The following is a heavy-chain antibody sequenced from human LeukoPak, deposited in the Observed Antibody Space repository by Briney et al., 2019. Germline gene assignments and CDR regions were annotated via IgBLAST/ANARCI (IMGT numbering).Heavy chain of an antibody. Sequence: GASVKVSCKASGYTFTGYYLHWVRQAPGQGLEWMGWINPNSGGTNYAQKFQGRVTLTRDTSISTASMELSRLTSDDTAVYYCARGYSSGIWGQGTMVTVSS. J-gene: IGHJ3*02. V-gene: IGHV1-2*02. D-gene: IGHD3-22*01. CDR1: GYTFTGYY. CDR3: ARGYSSGI. CDR2: INPNSGGT.